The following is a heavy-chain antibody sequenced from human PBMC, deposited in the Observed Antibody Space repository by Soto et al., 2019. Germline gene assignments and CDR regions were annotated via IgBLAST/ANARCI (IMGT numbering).Heavy chain of an antibody. D-gene: IGHD5-12*01. Sequence: ASVKVSCKASGGTFSSYAISWVRQAPGQGLEWMGGIIPIFGTANYAQKFQGRVTITADESTSTAYMELSSLRSEDTAVYYCARVSKEMATIMDYYYGMDVWGQGTTVTVSS. CDR3: ARVSKEMATIMDYYYGMDV. J-gene: IGHJ6*02. CDR1: GGTFSSYA. CDR2: IIPIFGTA. V-gene: IGHV1-69*13.